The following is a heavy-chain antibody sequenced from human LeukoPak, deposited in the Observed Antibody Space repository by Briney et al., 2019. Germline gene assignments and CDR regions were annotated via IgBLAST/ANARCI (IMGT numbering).Heavy chain of an antibody. D-gene: IGHD2-2*01. Sequence: TSETLSLTCAVYGGSFSGYYWSWIRQPPGKGLEWIGEINHSGSTNYNPSLKRRVTISVDTSKNQFSLKLSSVTAADTAVYYCAQRWDTAVVPAASWFDPWGQGTLVTVSS. CDR1: GGSFSGYY. CDR3: AQRWDTAVVPAASWFDP. CDR2: INHSGST. J-gene: IGHJ5*02. V-gene: IGHV4-34*01.